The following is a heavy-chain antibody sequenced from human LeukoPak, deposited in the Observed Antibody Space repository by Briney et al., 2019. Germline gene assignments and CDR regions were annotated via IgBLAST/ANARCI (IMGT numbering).Heavy chain of an antibody. CDR2: IDHSGNT. D-gene: IGHD3-10*01. J-gene: IGHJ4*02. CDR3: ARGTHYPGDY. V-gene: IGHV4-34*01. CDR1: GGSFSGHY. Sequence: SETLSLTCAVSGGSFSGHYWSWIRQSPGEGLEWIGEIDHSGNTNYNPSLKGRLTISVDTSKSQFSLRLSSVTAADTAVYFCARGTHYPGDYWGQGTLVTVSS.